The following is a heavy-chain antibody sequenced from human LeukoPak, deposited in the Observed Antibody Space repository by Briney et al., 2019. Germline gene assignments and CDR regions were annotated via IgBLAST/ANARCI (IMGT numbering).Heavy chain of an antibody. D-gene: IGHD3-22*01. V-gene: IGHV3-23*01. CDR3: AKDGTYYYDSSGYWGYFDY. J-gene: IGHJ4*02. Sequence: GGSLRLSCAASGFTFSSYAMSWLRQAPGKGLEWVSAISGSGGSTYYADSVKGRFTSSRDNSKNTLYLQMNSLRAEDTALYYCAKDGTYYYDSSGYWGYFDYWGQGTLVTVSS. CDR2: ISGSGGST. CDR1: GFTFSSYA.